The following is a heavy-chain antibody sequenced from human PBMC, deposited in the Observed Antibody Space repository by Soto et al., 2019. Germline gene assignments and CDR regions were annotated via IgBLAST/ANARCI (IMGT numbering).Heavy chain of an antibody. D-gene: IGHD6-13*01. CDR1: GFTFNEYG. V-gene: IGHV3-30*18. CDR2: ISYDGSKK. J-gene: IGHJ3*01. CDR3: AKDMAAAGTGEDGFDV. Sequence: QVQLVESGGGVVQPGRSLRLSCAASGFTFNEYGVHWVRQAPDKGLEWVAVISYDGSKKFYADSVKGRFTISRDNSKNXVYLQVNSLRAEDTATYFCAKDMAAAGTGEDGFDVWGQGTMVTVSS.